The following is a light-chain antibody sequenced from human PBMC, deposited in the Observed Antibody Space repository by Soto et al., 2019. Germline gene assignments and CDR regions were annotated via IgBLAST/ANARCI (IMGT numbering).Light chain of an antibody. J-gene: IGLJ2*01. Sequence: QSVLTQPPSASGTPGQRVTISCSGSTSNIASNTVTWYQQLPGTAPKLLIYRDNQRPSGVPDRFSGSKSGTSASLAISGLQSGDEADYYCAAWDGSLTGVVFGGGTKLTVL. V-gene: IGLV1-44*01. CDR1: TSNIASNT. CDR3: AAWDGSLTGVV. CDR2: RDN.